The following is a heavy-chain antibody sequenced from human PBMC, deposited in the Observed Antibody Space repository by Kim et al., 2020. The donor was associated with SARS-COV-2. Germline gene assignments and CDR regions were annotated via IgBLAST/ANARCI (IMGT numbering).Heavy chain of an antibody. CDR1: GYTFTGYY. CDR3: ARDRGRVVVAATRSLFY. Sequence: ASVKVSCKASGYTFTGYYMHWVRQAPGQGLEWMGWINPNSGGTNYAQKFQGRVTMTRDTSISTAYMELSRLRSDDTAVYYCARDRGRVVVAATRSLFYWGQGTLVTVSS. D-gene: IGHD2-15*01. CDR2: INPNSGGT. V-gene: IGHV1-2*02. J-gene: IGHJ4*02.